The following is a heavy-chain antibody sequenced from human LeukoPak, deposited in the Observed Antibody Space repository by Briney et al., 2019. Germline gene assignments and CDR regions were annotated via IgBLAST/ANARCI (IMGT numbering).Heavy chain of an antibody. CDR2: ISWNSGSI. D-gene: IGHD3-10*01. CDR3: AKDLRSGSGSYSLDY. Sequence: PGGSLRLSCAASGFTFDDYAMHWVRQAPGKGLEWVSGISWNSGSIGYADSVKGRFTISRDNAKNSLYLQMNSLRAEDTALYYCAKDLRSGSGSYSLDYWGQGTLVTVSS. J-gene: IGHJ4*02. V-gene: IGHV3-9*01. CDR1: GFTFDDYA.